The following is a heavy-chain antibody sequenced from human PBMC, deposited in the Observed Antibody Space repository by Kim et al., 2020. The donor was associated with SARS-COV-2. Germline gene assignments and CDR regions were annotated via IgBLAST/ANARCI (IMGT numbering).Heavy chain of an antibody. D-gene: IGHD5-12*01. CDR3: ARGVATTGPFDY. V-gene: IGHV1-69*01. J-gene: IGHJ4*02. Sequence: NYEQKFQGRVTITADESTSTAYMELSSLRSEDTAVYYCARGVATTGPFDYWGQGTLVTVSS.